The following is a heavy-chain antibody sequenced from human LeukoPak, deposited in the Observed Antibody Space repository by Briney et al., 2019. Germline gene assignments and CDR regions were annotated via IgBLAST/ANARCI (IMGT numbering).Heavy chain of an antibody. J-gene: IGHJ4*02. Sequence: PGGSLRLSCAASGFTFSSYTMNWVRQAPGKGLEWVSSISSSSSTIYYADSVKGRFTISRDNAKNSLYLQMNSLRAEDTAVYYCARGGRFGESDYWGQGTLVTVSS. CDR1: GFTFSSYT. CDR3: ARGGRFGESDY. V-gene: IGHV3-21*01. D-gene: IGHD3-10*01. CDR2: ISSSSSTI.